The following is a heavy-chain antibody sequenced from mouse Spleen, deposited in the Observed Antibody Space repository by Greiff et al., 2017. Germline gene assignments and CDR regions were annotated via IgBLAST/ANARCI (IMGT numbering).Heavy chain of an antibody. D-gene: IGHD2-4*01. CDR1: GYSFTGYF. Sequence: VQLKESGPELVKPGDSVKISCKASGYSFTGYFMNWVMQSHGKSLEWIGRINPYNGDTFYNQKFKGKATLTVDKSSSPAHMELRSLTSEDSAVYYCARDDYETAWFAYWGQGTLGTVSA. CDR3: ARDDYETAWFAY. J-gene: IGHJ3*01. V-gene: IGHV1-20*01. CDR2: INPYNGDT.